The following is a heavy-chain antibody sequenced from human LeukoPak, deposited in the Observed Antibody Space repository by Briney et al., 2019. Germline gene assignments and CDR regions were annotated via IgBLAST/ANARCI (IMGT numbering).Heavy chain of an antibody. CDR3: ARHKIYSDAFDI. CDR2: IYYSGST. CDR1: GGSISSYY. J-gene: IGHJ3*02. D-gene: IGHD2-21*01. V-gene: IGHV4-59*08. Sequence: SETLSLTCTVSGGSISSYYWSWIRQPPGKGLEWIGYIYYSGSTNYNPSLKSRVTISVDTSKNQFSLKLSSVTAADTAVYYCARHKIYSDAFDIWGQGTMVTVSS.